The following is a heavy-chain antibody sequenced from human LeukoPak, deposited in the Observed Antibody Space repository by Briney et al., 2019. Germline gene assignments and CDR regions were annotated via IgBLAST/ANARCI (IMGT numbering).Heavy chain of an antibody. CDR3: ASNYDSSGYPTDN. J-gene: IGHJ4*02. CDR1: GGSLRSSSHY. CDR2: LFYSTNT. V-gene: IGHV4-39*07. Sequence: SETLSLTCTVSGGSLRSSSHYWGWIRQPPGKGLEWIGNLFYSTNTYYNPSLKSRVTISVDTSKNQFSLKLSSVTAADTAVYYCASNYDSSGYPTDNWGQGTLVTVSS. D-gene: IGHD3-22*01.